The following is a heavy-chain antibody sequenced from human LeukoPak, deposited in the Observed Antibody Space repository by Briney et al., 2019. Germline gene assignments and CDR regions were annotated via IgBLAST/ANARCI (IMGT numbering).Heavy chain of an antibody. D-gene: IGHD6-13*01. Sequence: GGSLRLSCAASGFTFSSYGTHWVRQAPGKGLEWVAVISYDGSNKYYADSVKGRFTISRDNSKNTLYLQMNSLRAEDTAVYYCAKDGIAAAGGSWGQGTLVTVSS. CDR1: GFTFSSYG. CDR3: AKDGIAAAGGS. V-gene: IGHV3-30*18. CDR2: ISYDGSNK. J-gene: IGHJ4*02.